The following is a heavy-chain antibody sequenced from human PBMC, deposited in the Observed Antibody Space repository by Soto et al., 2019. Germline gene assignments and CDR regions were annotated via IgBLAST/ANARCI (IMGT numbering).Heavy chain of an antibody. CDR1: GYSFAGYW. CDR2: IDPSDSQT. D-gene: IGHD6-19*01. CDR3: ARLKHKHSSGWPGWFEIFSYYYGMDV. J-gene: IGHJ6*02. V-gene: IGHV5-10-1*01. Sequence: GESLKISSKGSGYSFAGYWITWVRQKPGKGLEWMGRIDPSDSQTYYSPSFRGHVTISATKSISTAYLQWSSLKSPDTAMYYCARLKHKHSSGWPGWFEIFSYYYGMDVWGQGSTVTVSS.